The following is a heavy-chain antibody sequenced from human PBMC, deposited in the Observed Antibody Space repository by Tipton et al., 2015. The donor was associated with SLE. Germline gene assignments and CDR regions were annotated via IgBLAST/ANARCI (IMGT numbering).Heavy chain of an antibody. J-gene: IGHJ5*02. D-gene: IGHD4/OR15-4a*01. CDR3: TRGGRGDGANPFDP. CDR2: IFHSGST. V-gene: IGHV4-4*02. Sequence: GLVKPSGTLSLTCTVPGDSITSITRTNWWSWVRQPPGKGLEWIGEIFHSGSTNYRPSLKSRVIISADTSKNQFSLKLTSVTVADTAVYYCTRGGRGDGANPFDPWGQGTLVTVSS. CDR1: GDSITSITRTNW.